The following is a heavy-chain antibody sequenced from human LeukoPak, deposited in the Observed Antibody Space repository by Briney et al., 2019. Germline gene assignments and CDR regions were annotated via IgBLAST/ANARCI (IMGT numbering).Heavy chain of an antibody. V-gene: IGHV4-4*07. CDR2: IYTSGST. CDR1: GGSISSYY. CDR3: ARIPTVITSRYFDL. D-gene: IGHD4-23*01. J-gene: IGHJ2*01. Sequence: PSETLSLTCTVYGGSISSYYWSWIRQPAGKGLEWIGRIYTSGSTNYNPSHKSRVTMSVDMSKNQFSLKLSSVTAANTGVYYCARIPTVITSRYFDLWGRGTLVTVSS.